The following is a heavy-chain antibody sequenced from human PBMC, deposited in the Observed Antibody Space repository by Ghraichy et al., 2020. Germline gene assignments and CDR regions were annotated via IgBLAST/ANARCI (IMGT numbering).Heavy chain of an antibody. CDR2: IYHSGST. CDR1: GGSISSGGYY. Sequence: TLSLTCIVYGGSISSGGYYWSWIRQHPGKGLEWIGYIYHSGSTYYNPSLKSRVTILVDTSKNQFSLKLNSVTAADTAVYYCARSMTISGVVMGFDYWGQGTLVTVSS. J-gene: IGHJ4*02. CDR3: ARSMTISGVVMGFDY. V-gene: IGHV4-31*03. D-gene: IGHD3-3*01.